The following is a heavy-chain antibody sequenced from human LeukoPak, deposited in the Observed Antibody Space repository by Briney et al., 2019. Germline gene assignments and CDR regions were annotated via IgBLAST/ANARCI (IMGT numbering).Heavy chain of an antibody. CDR3: AGAYGDWFDY. Sequence: SCKASGYTFTSYGISWVRQAPGKGLEWVAFIRYDGSNKYYADSVKGRFTISRDNSKNTLYLQMNSLRAEDTAVYYCAGAYGDWFDYWGQGTLVTVSS. V-gene: IGHV3-30*02. D-gene: IGHD4-17*01. J-gene: IGHJ4*02. CDR2: IRYDGSNK. CDR1: GYTFTSYG.